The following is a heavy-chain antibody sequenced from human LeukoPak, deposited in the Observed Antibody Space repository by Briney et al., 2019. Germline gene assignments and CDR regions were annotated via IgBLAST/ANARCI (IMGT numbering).Heavy chain of an antibody. CDR1: GFTFSGSA. V-gene: IGHV3-73*01. CDR3: TGSYYYDSSGYYSFDY. CDR2: IRSKANSYAT. J-gene: IGHJ4*02. D-gene: IGHD3-22*01. Sequence: GGSLRLSCAASGFTFSGSAMHWVRQASGKGLEWVGRIRSKANSYATPYAASVKGRFTISRDDSKNTAYLQMNSLKTEDTAVYYCTGSYYYDSSGYYSFDYWGQGTLVTVSS.